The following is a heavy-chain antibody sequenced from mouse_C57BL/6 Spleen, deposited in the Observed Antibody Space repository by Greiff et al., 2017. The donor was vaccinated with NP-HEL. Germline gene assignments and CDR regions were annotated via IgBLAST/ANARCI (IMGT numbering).Heavy chain of an antibody. CDR3: ARSSMIKAWFAY. V-gene: IGHV1-80*01. J-gene: IGHJ3*01. Sequence: QVQLQQSGAELVKPGASVQISCKASGYAFSSYWMNWVKQRPGKGLEWIGQIYPGDGDTNYNGKFKGKATLTADKSSSTAYMQLSSLTSEDAAVYFCARSSMIKAWFAYWGQGTLVTVSA. CDR1: GYAFSSYW. CDR2: IYPGDGDT. D-gene: IGHD2-3*01.